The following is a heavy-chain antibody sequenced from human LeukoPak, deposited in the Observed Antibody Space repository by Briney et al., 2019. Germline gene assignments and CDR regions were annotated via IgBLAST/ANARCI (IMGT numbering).Heavy chain of an antibody. CDR2: IYTSGST. J-gene: IGHJ4*02. V-gene: IGHV4-61*02. CDR1: GGSISSGSYY. CDR3: ARVTYYYDD. Sequence: SETLSLTCTVSGGSISSGSYYWSWIRQPAGKGLEWIGRIYTSGSTNYNPSLKSRVTISVDTSKNQFSLKLSSVTAADTAVYYRARVTYYYDDWGQGTLVTVSS.